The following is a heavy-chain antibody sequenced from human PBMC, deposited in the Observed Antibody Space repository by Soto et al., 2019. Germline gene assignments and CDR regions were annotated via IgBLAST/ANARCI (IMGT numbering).Heavy chain of an antibody. Sequence: QVQLVQSGAAVKKPGSSVKVSCKASGGTFSSYAISWVRQAPGQGLEWLGGIIPIFGTANYAQTFQGRVPITADESTSTGYMELSSVRSADTAVYYGARTYCGGDGAPHPYLQHWDQGTLVAFA. CDR2: IIPIFGTA. CDR1: GGTFSSYA. J-gene: IGHJ1*01. V-gene: IGHV1-69*01. D-gene: IGHD2-21*02. CDR3: ARTYCGGDGAPHPYLQH.